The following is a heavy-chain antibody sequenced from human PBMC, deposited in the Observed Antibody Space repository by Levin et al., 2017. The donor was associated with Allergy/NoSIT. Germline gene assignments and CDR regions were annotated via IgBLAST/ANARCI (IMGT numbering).Heavy chain of an antibody. CDR2: IIPVFGTA. D-gene: IGHD2/OR15-2a*01. V-gene: IGHV1-69*13. CDR3: ASESAGIGF. CDR1: GGTFSSDG. J-gene: IGHJ6*02. Sequence: AASVKVSCKASGGTFSSDGISWVRQAPGQGLELMGGIIPVFGTANYAQSFKDRVTITADESTSIAYMELSSLRSDDTAVYYCASESAGIGFWGQGTTVTVSS.